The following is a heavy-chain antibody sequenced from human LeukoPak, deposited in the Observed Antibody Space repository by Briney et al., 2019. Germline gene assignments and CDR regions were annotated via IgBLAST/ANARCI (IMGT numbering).Heavy chain of an antibody. CDR3: AYLSASNTGAFDV. J-gene: IGHJ3*01. CDR1: GGIFNSKA. Sequence: ASVKVSCKASGGIFNSKALSWVRQAPGQGLEWMGGIIPMFRTANYGQKFQGRVTITADDSTSTGYMELSSLRSEDTAVFYCAYLSASNTGAFDVWGQGTVVTVSS. V-gene: IGHV1-69*13. CDR2: IIPMFRTA. D-gene: IGHD2-8*02.